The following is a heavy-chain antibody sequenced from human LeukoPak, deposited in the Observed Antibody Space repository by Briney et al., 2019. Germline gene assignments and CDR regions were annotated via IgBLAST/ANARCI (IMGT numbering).Heavy chain of an antibody. V-gene: IGHV3-15*01. D-gene: IGHD3-10*01. CDR3: TTFYYGSGSYYNGGPFDY. CDR2: IKSKTDGGTT. CDR1: GFTFSNAW. Sequence: GGSLRLSCAAPGFTFSNAWMSWVRQAPGKGLEWVGRIKSKTDGGTTDYAAPVKGRFTISRDDSKNTLYLQMNSLKTEDTAVYYCTTFYYGSGSYYNGGPFDYWGQGTLVTVSS. J-gene: IGHJ4*02.